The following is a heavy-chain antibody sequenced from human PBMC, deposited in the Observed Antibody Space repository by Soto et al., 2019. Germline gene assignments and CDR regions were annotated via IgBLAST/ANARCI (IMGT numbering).Heavy chain of an antibody. CDR1: GGCISSGGYF. J-gene: IGHJ4*02. Sequence: PLSLTCADSGGCISSGGYFWSWIRQPPGKGLEWIGYIYHSGSTYYNPSLKSRVTISVDRSKNQFSLKLSSVTAADTAVYYCARARDGYNYLYFDYWGQGTLVTVSS. V-gene: IGHV4-30-2*01. CDR3: ARARDGYNYLYFDY. CDR2: IYHSGST. D-gene: IGHD5-12*01.